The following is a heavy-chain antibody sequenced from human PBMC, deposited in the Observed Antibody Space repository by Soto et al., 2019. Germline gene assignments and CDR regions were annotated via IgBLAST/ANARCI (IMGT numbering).Heavy chain of an antibody. CDR2: IHYSGST. CDR3: ARLTSRQIPNNSSWY. Sequence: QVQLQESGPGLVKPSETLSLTCTVSGGSINNYYWSWIRQPPGKGLEWIGYIHYSGSTNYNPSLEGRAPIPFATPKNQFPLTLNSVTAADPAVYFWARLTSRQIPNNSSWY. V-gene: IGHV4-59*08. D-gene: IGHD1-20*01. J-gene: IGHJ2*01. CDR1: GGSINNYY.